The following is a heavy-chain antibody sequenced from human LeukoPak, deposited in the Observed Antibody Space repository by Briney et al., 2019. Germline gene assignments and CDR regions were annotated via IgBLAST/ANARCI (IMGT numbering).Heavy chain of an antibody. CDR2: IKQDGSEK. D-gene: IGHD6-13*01. CDR1: GFTFSIYW. V-gene: IGHV3-7*01. CDR3: ARDIAYYFDY. Sequence: GGSLRLSCAASGFTFSIYWMSWVRQAPGKGLEWVANIKQDGSEKYYVDSVKGRFTISRDNAKNSLYLQMNSLRAEDTAVYYCARDIAYYFDYWGQGTLVTVSS. J-gene: IGHJ4*02.